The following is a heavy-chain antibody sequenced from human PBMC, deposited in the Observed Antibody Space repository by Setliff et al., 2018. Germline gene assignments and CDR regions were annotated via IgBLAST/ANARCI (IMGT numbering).Heavy chain of an antibody. D-gene: IGHD3-22*01. CDR3: ARAVGSSGYFPFWYFDL. CDR1: GGFTSSFY. CDR2: VDHSGST. V-gene: IGHV4-59*01. J-gene: IGHJ2*01. Sequence: PSETLSLTCTISGGFTSSFYWSWIRQAPGKGLEWIGYVDHSGSTNFSPSLKSRGTISVDTSKTQVSLTLTSVTAADTAIYFCARAVGSSGYFPFWYFDLWGRGTLVTVSS.